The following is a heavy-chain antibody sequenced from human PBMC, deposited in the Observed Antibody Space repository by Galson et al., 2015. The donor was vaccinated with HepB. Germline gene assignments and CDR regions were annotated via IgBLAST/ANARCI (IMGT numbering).Heavy chain of an antibody. Sequence: SLRLSCAASGFTFSSYSMNWVRRAPGKGLEWVSYISSSSSTIYYADSVKGRFTISRDNAKNSLYLQMNSLRAEDTAVYYCASLAPWFGELFLSFNSYYGMDVWGQGTTVTVSS. CDR2: ISSSSSTI. CDR1: GFTFSSYS. V-gene: IGHV3-48*01. CDR3: ASLAPWFGELFLSFNSYYGMDV. J-gene: IGHJ6*02. D-gene: IGHD3-10*01.